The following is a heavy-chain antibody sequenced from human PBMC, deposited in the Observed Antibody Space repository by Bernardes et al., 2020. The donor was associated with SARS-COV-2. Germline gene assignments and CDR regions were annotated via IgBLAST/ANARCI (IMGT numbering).Heavy chain of an antibody. CDR3: AREYNNYFDY. CDR1: AFTVSSNY. CDR2: IYPGGTT. Sequence: GGSLRLCCAASAFTVSSNYMSWVRQAPGKGLEWVSVIYPGGTTFYSDSVKGRFTISRDNSKNTLYLQMNSLRAEDTAVYYCAREYNNYFDYWGQGTLVTVSS. D-gene: IGHD1-20*01. V-gene: IGHV3-53*01. J-gene: IGHJ4*02.